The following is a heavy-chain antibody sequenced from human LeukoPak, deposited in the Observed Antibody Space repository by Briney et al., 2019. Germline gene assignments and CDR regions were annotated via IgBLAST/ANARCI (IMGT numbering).Heavy chain of an antibody. D-gene: IGHD4-23*01. V-gene: IGHV3-64*01. CDR3: ARTIRWACDY. CDR1: GFTFSSNG. J-gene: IGHJ4*02. CDR2: ISSNGGTT. Sequence: PGGSLRLSCAASGFTFSSNGMVWVRQAPGKGLEYVSGISSNGGTTYYGNSVKGRFTISRDNSQHTLHLQMGNLRTEDIAVFYCARTIRWACDYWGQGTLVTVAS.